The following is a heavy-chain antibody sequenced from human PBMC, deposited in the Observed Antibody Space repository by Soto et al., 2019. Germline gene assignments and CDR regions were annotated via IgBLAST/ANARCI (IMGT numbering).Heavy chain of an antibody. CDR1: GYTFTSYC. CDR3: ARDKDRQQLGGNYYYGIDV. V-gene: IGHV1-46*01. J-gene: IGHJ6*02. CDR2: INPSGGST. Sequence: GASVKVSCKASGYTFTSYCMHWVRQAPGQGLEWMGIINPSGGSTSYAQKLQGRVTMTRDTSTSTVYMELSSLRSEDTAVYYCARDKDRQQLGGNYYYGIDVWGQGTTVTVSS. D-gene: IGHD2-15*01.